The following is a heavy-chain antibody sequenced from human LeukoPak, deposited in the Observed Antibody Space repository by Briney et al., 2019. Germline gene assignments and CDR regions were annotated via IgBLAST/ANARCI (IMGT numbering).Heavy chain of an antibody. D-gene: IGHD6-19*01. Sequence: SETLSLTCTVSGGSISSSNYYWGSFRQAPGKGLEWIGNIYYSGSTYYKPSLKTRVTISVDTSKNRFSLKLTSVTAADTAVYYCARHASVDGNWPRPLDYWGQGSLVTVSS. CDR2: IYYSGST. J-gene: IGHJ4*02. CDR1: GGSISSSNYY. V-gene: IGHV4-39*01. CDR3: ARHASVDGNWPRPLDY.